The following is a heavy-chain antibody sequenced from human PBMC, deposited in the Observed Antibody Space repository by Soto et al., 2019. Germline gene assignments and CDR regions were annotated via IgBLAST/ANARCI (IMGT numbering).Heavy chain of an antibody. CDR2: INWDNNE. Sequence: SGPTLVNPTQTLTLTCTFSGFSLSPLGTCVTWIRQPPGKALEWLALINWDNNEYYTTSLKTRLTISRDTSKNQVVLTMTNVEPVDTATYYCARNRHGGDRYYMDFCGRGTLVIVYS. CDR3: ARNRHGGDRYYMDF. D-gene: IGHD2-21*01. J-gene: IGHJ4*02. CDR1: GFSLSPLGTC. V-gene: IGHV2-70*01.